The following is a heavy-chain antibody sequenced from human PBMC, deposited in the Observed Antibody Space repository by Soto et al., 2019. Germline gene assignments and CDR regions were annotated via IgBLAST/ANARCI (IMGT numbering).Heavy chain of an antibody. V-gene: IGHV4-34*01. CDR3: ARTGGMDL. CDR1: RGSFTGYY. Sequence: QVQLQQWGAGLLKPSETLSLTCAVSRGSFTGYYWSWLRQPPGKGPEWSGEINHSGSTKYNPSIENRVTISVDTSKNQFSLKLNSVSAADTAVYYCARTGGMDLWSQGATVTVSS. CDR2: INHSGST. J-gene: IGHJ6*02.